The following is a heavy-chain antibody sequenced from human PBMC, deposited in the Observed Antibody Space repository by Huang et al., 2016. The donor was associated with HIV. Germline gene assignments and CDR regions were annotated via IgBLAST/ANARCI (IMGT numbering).Heavy chain of an antibody. V-gene: IGHV4-39*01. CDR3: ARRRTHFTFDY. Sequence: KPSETLSLTCNVSDGSLNSGKYYWGWIRQSPGKGLEWICSIFYTGSAHYNPSLGSRVTIFVDSSKSQLSVRLRSVTAADTAVYYCARRRTHFTFDYWGQGTLVTVSS. CDR2: IFYTGSA. J-gene: IGHJ4*02. CDR1: DGSLNSGKYY.